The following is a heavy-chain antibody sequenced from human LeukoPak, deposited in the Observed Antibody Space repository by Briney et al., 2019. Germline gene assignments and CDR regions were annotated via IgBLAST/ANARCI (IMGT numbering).Heavy chain of an antibody. CDR3: ARGEYYYYYMDV. V-gene: IGHV3-66*02. J-gene: IGHJ6*03. D-gene: IGHD3-10*01. CDR1: GFTASSNY. CDR2: FYSGGYT. Sequence: GGSLRLSCAASGFTASSNYMSWIRQAPGKGLEWVSIFYSGGYTYYADSVKGRFTISRDNSKNTLYLQMNSLRAEDTAVYYCARGEYYYYYMDVWGRGTTVTVSS.